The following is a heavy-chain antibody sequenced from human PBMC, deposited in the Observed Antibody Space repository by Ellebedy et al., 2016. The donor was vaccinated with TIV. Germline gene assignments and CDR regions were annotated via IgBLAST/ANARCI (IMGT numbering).Heavy chain of an antibody. CDR1: GFTFSSYA. Sequence: GESLKISXAASGFTFSSYAMSWVRQAPGKGLEWVSAISGSGGSTYYADSVKGRFTISRDNSKNTLYLQMNSLRAEDTAVYYCAKTLRGGFGELLLVQGYDYWGQGTLVTVSS. J-gene: IGHJ4*02. CDR2: ISGSGGST. V-gene: IGHV3-23*01. CDR3: AKTLRGGFGELLLVQGYDY. D-gene: IGHD3-10*01.